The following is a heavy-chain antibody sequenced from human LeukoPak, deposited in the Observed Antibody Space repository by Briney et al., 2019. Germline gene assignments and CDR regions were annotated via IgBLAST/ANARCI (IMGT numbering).Heavy chain of an antibody. Sequence: GESLKISCKGSGYSFTSYWIGWVRQMPGKGLEWMGIIYPGDSDTRYSPSFQGQVTISAGKSISTAYLQWSSLKASDTAMYYCAREYFDWLSQSDYYYYGMDVWGQGTTVTVSS. D-gene: IGHD3-9*01. V-gene: IGHV5-51*01. J-gene: IGHJ6*02. CDR2: IYPGDSDT. CDR3: AREYFDWLSQSDYYYYGMDV. CDR1: GYSFTSYW.